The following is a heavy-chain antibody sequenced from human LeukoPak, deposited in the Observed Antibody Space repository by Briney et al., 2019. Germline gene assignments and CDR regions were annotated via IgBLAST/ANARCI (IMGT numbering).Heavy chain of an antibody. CDR2: ITGSGANK. D-gene: IGHD3-10*01. Sequence: GGSLRLSCAASGFTFSSCAMSWVRQAPGKGLEWVSTITGSGANKDYADSVKGRFTISRDNSKSTLYLQMNSLRAEDTAVYYCSKDLTSDFGGDFDPWGQGTLVTVSS. CDR1: GFTFSSCA. J-gene: IGHJ5*02. V-gene: IGHV3-23*01. CDR3: SKDLTSDFGGDFDP.